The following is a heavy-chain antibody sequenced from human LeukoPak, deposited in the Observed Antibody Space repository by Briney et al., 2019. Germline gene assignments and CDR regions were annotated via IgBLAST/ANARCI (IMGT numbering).Heavy chain of an antibody. J-gene: IGHJ4*02. CDR1: GYTFTSYG. CDR2: ISAYNGNT. V-gene: IGHV1-18*01. D-gene: IGHD4-17*01. Sequence: ASVKVSCKASGYTFTSYGITWVRQAPGQGLEWMGWISAYNGNTNYAQKLQGRVTMTTDTSTSTAYMELRSLRSDDTAVYYCARVNDYGDYGGVCDYWGQGTLVTVSS. CDR3: ARVNDYGDYGGVCDY.